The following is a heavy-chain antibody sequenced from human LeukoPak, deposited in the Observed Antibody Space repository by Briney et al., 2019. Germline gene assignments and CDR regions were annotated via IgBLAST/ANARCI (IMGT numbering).Heavy chain of an antibody. CDR3: AKDSYRYGSGKFDY. J-gene: IGHJ4*02. V-gene: IGHV3-30*18. Sequence: PGGSLRLSCAASGFTFSSYGMHWVRQAPGKGLEWVAIISYDGTTKYYGDSVKGRFTISRDNSKNTLFLQMHSLRGEDTAVYYCAKDSYRYGSGKFDYWGQGTLVTVSS. D-gene: IGHD3-10*01. CDR2: ISYDGTTK. CDR1: GFTFSSYG.